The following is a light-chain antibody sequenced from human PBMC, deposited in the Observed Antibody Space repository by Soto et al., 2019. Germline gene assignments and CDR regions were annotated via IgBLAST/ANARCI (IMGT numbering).Light chain of an antibody. V-gene: IGLV1-44*01. CDR2: NND. CDR3: AAWDDSLNNVL. CDR1: SSNIGSHA. J-gene: IGLJ2*01. Sequence: QSVLTQPPSASGTPGQRVTISCSGSSSNIGSHAVNWYQHLPRTAPKLLMYNNDQRPSGVPDRFSGSRSGSSASLAISGLQSEDEADYYCAAWDDSLNNVLFGGGTKVPS.